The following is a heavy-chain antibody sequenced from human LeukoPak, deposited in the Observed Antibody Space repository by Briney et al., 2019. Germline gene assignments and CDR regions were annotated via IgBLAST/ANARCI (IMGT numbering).Heavy chain of an antibody. CDR2: ISSSSSYI. CDR1: GFTFSSYS. V-gene: IGHV3-21*01. D-gene: IGHD4-11*01. Sequence: GGSLRLSCAASGFTFSSYSMNWVRQAPGKGLEWVSSISSSSSYIYYADSVKGPFTISRDNAKNSLYLQMNSLRAKDTGVYYCASHLTMTTETWGQGTLVTVSS. CDR3: ASHLTMTTET. J-gene: IGHJ5*02.